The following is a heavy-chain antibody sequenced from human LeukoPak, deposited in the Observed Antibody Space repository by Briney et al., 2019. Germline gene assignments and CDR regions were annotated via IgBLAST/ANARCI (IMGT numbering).Heavy chain of an antibody. CDR2: IYTSGST. Sequence: SETLSLTCTVSRGSISGYSWSWIRQPAGKGLEWIGRIYTSGSTNYNPSLKSRVTISVDTSKNQFSLKLSSVTAADTAVYYCAREGQQQLAYYYYYYMDVWGKGTTVTVSS. CDR1: RGSISGYS. V-gene: IGHV4-4*07. D-gene: IGHD6-13*01. CDR3: AREGQQQLAYYYYYYMDV. J-gene: IGHJ6*03.